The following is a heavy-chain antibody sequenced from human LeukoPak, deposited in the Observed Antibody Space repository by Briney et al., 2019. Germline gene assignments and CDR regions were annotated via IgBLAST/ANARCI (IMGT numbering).Heavy chain of an antibody. CDR3: ARRDCRSTSCYNANYGLDV. D-gene: IGHD2-2*02. CDR2: MNPNSGGT. Sequence: GASVKVSCRASGYTFSDHSLHWVRQAPGQGLEWMGWMNPNSGGTNYARKFQGRVTMTRDTSISTAYMELSRLRSDDTAVYYCARRDCRSTSCYNANYGLDVWGQGTTVTVSS. J-gene: IGHJ6*02. V-gene: IGHV1-2*02. CDR1: GYTFSDHS.